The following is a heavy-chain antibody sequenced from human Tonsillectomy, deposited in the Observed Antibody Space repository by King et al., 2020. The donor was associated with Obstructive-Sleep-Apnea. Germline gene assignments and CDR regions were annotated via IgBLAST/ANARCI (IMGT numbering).Heavy chain of an antibody. CDR2: ILYSGST. CDR1: GDSINSYY. V-gene: IGHV4-59*01. Sequence: QLQESGPGLVKPSDTLSLTCTVSGDSINSYYLSWIRQPPGKGLDGVGYILYSGSTNYNPSRKSRVSIALDTSKTPISPKLRSVTAADTAVYYCARDRSHYDSSDFYPYGMDVWGQGITVTVSS. J-gene: IGHJ6*02. CDR3: ARDRSHYDSSDFYPYGMDV. D-gene: IGHD3-22*01.